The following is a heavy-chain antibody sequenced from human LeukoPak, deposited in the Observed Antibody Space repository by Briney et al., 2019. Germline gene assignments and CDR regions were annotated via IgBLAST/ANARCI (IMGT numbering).Heavy chain of an antibody. CDR1: GFTFSSYA. CDR2: ISYDGSNK. CDR3: ARDYAISTGYYGMDV. Sequence: GGSLRLSCAASGFTFSSYAMHWVRQAPGKGLEWVAVISYDGSNKYYADSVKGRFTISRDNPKNTLYLQMNSLRAEDTAVYYCARDYAISTGYYGMDVWGQGTTVTVSS. V-gene: IGHV3-30-3*01. J-gene: IGHJ6*02. D-gene: IGHD3-16*01.